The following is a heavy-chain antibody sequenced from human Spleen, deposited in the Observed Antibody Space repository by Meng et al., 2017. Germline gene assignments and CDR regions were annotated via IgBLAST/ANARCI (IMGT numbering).Heavy chain of an antibody. CDR2: IYYSGST. V-gene: IGHV4-31*03. J-gene: IGHJ3*01. CDR1: GGSISSGINY. CDR3: ARGALGTTNYLFDL. Sequence: SETLSLTCTVSGGSISSGINYWSWIRQHPGKGLEWIGYIYYSGSTYYNPSLTSRVTISVDTSKNQFSLKLRSVTAADTAIYYCARGALGTTNYLFDLWGQGTMVTVSS. D-gene: IGHD1-7*01.